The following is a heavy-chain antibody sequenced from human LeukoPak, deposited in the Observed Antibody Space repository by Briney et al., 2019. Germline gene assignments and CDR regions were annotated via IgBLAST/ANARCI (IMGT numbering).Heavy chain of an antibody. V-gene: IGHV3-23*01. J-gene: IGHJ4*02. CDR2: ISGSGDTT. D-gene: IGHD6-19*01. Sequence: GGSLRLSCAAAGFTFSSYAMSWVRQAPGKGLEWVSAISGSGDTTYYADSVKGRFSISRDNSKNTLSLQMHTLRAEDTAVYFCAKDFGSAWSRLFYWGQGTLVTVSS. CDR1: GFTFSSYA. CDR3: AKDFGSAWSRLFY.